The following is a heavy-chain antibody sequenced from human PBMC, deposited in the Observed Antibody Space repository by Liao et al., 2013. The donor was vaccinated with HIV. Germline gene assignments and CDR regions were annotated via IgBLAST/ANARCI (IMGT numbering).Heavy chain of an antibody. D-gene: IGHD2-21*02. CDR2: AIANVRT. CDR3: AKGLDSLTAYEVVTDEEDH. CDR1: GASLDGYY. V-gene: IGHV4-34*02. J-gene: IGHJ4*02. Sequence: QVQLEQRGAGLLKPSETLSLTCAVSGASLDGYYCSWIRQAPGKGLEWVGEAIANVRTNYSPSLKGRVSISIDTSKNQFSLKLSSVTAADTAVYYCAKGLDSLTAYEVVTDEEDHWGQGTLVTVSS.